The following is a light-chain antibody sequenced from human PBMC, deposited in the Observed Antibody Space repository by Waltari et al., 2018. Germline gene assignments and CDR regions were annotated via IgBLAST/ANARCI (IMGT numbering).Light chain of an antibody. Sequence: DIQMTQSPSTLSASVGDRVTITFRASQSISSLLALYQQKPGNAPKFLIYKVSRLESGVPSRFSGSGSGTEFTLTINSLQPDDFATYFCQQYNSYPLTFGGGTKVEIK. V-gene: IGKV1-5*03. CDR1: QSISSL. CDR2: KVS. CDR3: QQYNSYPLT. J-gene: IGKJ4*01.